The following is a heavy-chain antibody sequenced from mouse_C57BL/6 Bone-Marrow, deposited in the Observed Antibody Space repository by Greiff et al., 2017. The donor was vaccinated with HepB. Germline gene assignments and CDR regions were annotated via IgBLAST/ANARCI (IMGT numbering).Heavy chain of an antibody. Sequence: EVQLQQSGAELVRPGASVKLSCTASGFNIKDDYMHWVKQRPEQGLEWIGWIDPENGDTEYASKFQGKATITADTSSNTAYLQLSSLTSEDTAVYYCTKASYGNYVDAMDYWGQGTSVTVSS. J-gene: IGHJ4*01. CDR1: GFNIKDDY. CDR2: IDPENGDT. CDR3: TKASYGNYVDAMDY. V-gene: IGHV14-4*01. D-gene: IGHD2-10*01.